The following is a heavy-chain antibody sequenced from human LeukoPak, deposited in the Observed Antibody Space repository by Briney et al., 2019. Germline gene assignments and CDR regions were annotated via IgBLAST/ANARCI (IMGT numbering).Heavy chain of an antibody. V-gene: IGHV1-18*01. CDR3: ARDRQGSGPRPPEPNWFDP. CDR2: ISTYNGNT. J-gene: IGHJ5*02. Sequence: ASVKVSCKASGYTFTSYGITWVRQAPGQGLEWMGWISTYNGNTIYARNLQGRTTMTTDTFTSTAYMELTSLISDDTAVYYCARDRQGSGPRPPEPNWFDPWGQGTLVTVSS. D-gene: IGHD1-14*01. CDR1: GYTFTSYG.